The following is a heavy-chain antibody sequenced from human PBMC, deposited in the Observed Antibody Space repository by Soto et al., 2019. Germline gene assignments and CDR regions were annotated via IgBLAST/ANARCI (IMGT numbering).Heavy chain of an antibody. CDR1: GGSISSYY. CDR3: ARGLSAYPWIKADYYYMDV. J-gene: IGHJ6*03. CDR2: IYYSGST. D-gene: IGHD1-1*01. Sequence: QVQLQESGPGLVKPSETLSLTCTVSGGSISSYYWSWIRQPPGKGLEWIGYIYYSGSTNYNPSLKSRVTISVDTSKNQFSLKLSSVTAADTAVYYCARGLSAYPWIKADYYYMDVWGKGTTVTVSS. V-gene: IGHV4-59*01.